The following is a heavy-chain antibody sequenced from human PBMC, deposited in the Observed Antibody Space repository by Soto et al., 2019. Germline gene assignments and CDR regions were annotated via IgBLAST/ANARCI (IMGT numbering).Heavy chain of an antibody. CDR2: ITPGDGKT. J-gene: IGHJ5*02. D-gene: IGHD2-2*01. V-gene: IGHV1-3*01. CDR3: ARDLYSSSFFWFDA. CDR1: GYNFTQYT. Sequence: QVHLVQSGAEVKKPGASVKVSCKASGYNFTQYTIHWVRQAPGQRLEWMGWITPGDGKTQYSKKFQTRVTIRSDVSATTVYMDLNSLRSEDTAVYYCARDLYSSSFFWFDAWGRGTLVIVSS.